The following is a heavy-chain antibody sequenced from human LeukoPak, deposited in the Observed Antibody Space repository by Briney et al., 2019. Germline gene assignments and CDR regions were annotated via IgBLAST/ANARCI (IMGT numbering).Heavy chain of an antibody. D-gene: IGHD6-13*01. J-gene: IGHJ4*02. CDR1: GFTFSSYS. CDR2: ISSSSSTI. Sequence: GGSLRLSCAASGFTFSSYSMNWVRQAPGKGLEWVSYISSSSSTIYYADSVKGRFTISRDNAKNSLYLQMNSLRAEDTAVYYCARDQGYSSTLFDYWGQGTLVTVSS. V-gene: IGHV3-48*04. CDR3: ARDQGYSSTLFDY.